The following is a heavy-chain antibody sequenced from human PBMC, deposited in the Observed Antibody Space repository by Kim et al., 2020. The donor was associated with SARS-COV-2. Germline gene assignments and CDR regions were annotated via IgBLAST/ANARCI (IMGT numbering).Heavy chain of an antibody. J-gene: IGHJ6*02. D-gene: IGHD3-10*01. V-gene: IGHV3-30*02. Sequence: SVKGRFTISRDNSKNTLYLQMNSLRAEDTAVYYCAKDVGSGSHYYYGMDVWGQGTTVTVSS. CDR3: AKDVGSGSHYYYGMDV.